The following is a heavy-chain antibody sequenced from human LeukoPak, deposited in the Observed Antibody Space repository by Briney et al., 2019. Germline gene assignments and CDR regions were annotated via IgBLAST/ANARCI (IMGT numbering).Heavy chain of an antibody. CDR3: ARGGDTFDH. V-gene: IGHV4-59*01. CDR1: GGSISSYY. D-gene: IGHD3-16*01. J-gene: IGHJ4*02. Sequence: SETLSLTCTVSGGSISSYYWSWIRQPPGKALELIGYIHYSGSATYNPSLKSRVTISVDTSKNQFSLKLRSVTAADTAVYYCARGGDTFDHWGQGTLVTVSS. CDR2: IHYSGSA.